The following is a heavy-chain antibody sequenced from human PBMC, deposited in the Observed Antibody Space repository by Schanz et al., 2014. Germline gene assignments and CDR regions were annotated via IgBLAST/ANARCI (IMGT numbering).Heavy chain of an antibody. V-gene: IGHV3-48*01. Sequence: EVHLLESGGGLVQPGGSLRLSCAASGFGFSSYSMNWVRQAPGKGLEWVSYISGSSRTIYYADSMKGRFTVSRDNAENSVFLQMNSLRAEDTAVYYCVRDSFFAFDYWGQGTLVTVSS. CDR2: ISGSSRTI. CDR3: VRDSFFAFDY. CDR1: GFGFSSYS. J-gene: IGHJ4*02. D-gene: IGHD3-3*01.